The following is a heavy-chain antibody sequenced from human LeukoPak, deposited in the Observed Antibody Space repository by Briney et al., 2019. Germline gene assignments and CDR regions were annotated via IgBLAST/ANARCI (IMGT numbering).Heavy chain of an antibody. CDR1: GGSISSYY. CDR2: IYTSGST. Sequence: SETLSLTCTVSGGSISSYYWSWIRQPAGKGLEWIGRIYTSGSTNYNPSLKSRVTMSVDTSTTQFSLKLSSVTAADTAVYYCARDKYYYDSSGSIRFDYWGQGTLVTVSS. J-gene: IGHJ4*02. V-gene: IGHV4-4*07. CDR3: ARDKYYYDSSGSIRFDY. D-gene: IGHD3-22*01.